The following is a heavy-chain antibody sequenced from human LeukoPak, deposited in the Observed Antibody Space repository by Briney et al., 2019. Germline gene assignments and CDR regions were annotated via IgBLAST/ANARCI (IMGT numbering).Heavy chain of an antibody. V-gene: IGHV3-15*01. CDR2: IKSKTDGGTT. Sequence: GGSLRLSCAVSGFSLSNAWMSWVRQAPGKGLEWAARIKSKTDGGTTDYAAPVKGRFTISRDDSKNTLYLQMDSLKTEDTAVYYCTRGVAILNYFDYWGQGTLVTVFS. CDR3: TRGVAILNYFDY. CDR1: GFSLSNAW. J-gene: IGHJ4*02.